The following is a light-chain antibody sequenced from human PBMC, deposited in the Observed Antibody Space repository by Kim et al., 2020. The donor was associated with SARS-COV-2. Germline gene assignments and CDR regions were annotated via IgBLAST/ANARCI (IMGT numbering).Light chain of an antibody. CDR3: QQYYSYSLT. CDR2: AES. V-gene: IGKV1-8*01. J-gene: IGKJ4*01. Sequence: ASTGDRVTITCRASQAISSYLAWYQQKPGKAPNLLIYAESTLQSGVPSRFNGSGSGTDFTLTISCLQSEDFATYYCQQYYSYSLTFGGGTKVDIK. CDR1: QAISSY.